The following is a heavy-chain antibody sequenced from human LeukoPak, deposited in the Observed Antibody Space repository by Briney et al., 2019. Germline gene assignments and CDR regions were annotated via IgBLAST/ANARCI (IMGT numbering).Heavy chain of an antibody. Sequence: SGGSLRLSCAASGFTFSSYAMHWVRQAPGKGLEWVAVISYDGSNKYYADSVKGRFTISRDNSKNTLYLQMNSLRAEDTAVYYCAKDLTGSDYYDSSGYFPYWFDPWGQGTLVTVSS. D-gene: IGHD3-22*01. CDR1: GFTFSSYA. J-gene: IGHJ5*02. CDR3: AKDLTGSDYYDSSGYFPYWFDP. CDR2: ISYDGSNK. V-gene: IGHV3-30-3*01.